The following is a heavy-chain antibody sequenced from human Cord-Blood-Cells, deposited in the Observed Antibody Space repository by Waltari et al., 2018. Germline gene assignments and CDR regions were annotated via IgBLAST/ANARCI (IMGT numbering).Heavy chain of an antibody. CDR1: GGSISSSSYY. CDR2: IYYSGST. J-gene: IGHJ4*02. Sequence: QLQLQESGPGLVKPSETLSLTCTVSGGSISSSSYYWGWIRQPPGKGLEWIGSIYYSGSTYYNPSLKSRVTISVDTPKNQFSLKLSSVTAADTAVYYCARRADDFWSGYYFDYWGQGTLVTVSS. V-gene: IGHV4-39*01. CDR3: ARRADDFWSGYYFDY. D-gene: IGHD3-3*01.